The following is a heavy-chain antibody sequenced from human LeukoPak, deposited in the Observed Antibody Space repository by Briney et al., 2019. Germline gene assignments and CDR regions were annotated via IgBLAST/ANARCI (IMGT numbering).Heavy chain of an antibody. CDR1: GFTFSNYA. Sequence: GGSLRLSCTASGFTFSNYAMSWVRQAPGKGLEWVSAISGSGETPYSADSVKGRFTISRDNSKNTLYLQMNSLRAEDTAVYYCAKGDYVDYWGQGTLSPSPQ. J-gene: IGHJ4*02. CDR3: AKGDYVDY. D-gene: IGHD3-16*01. V-gene: IGHV3-23*01. CDR2: ISGSGETP.